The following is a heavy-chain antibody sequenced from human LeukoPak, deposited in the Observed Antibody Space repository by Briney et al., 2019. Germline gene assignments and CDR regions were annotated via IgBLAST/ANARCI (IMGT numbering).Heavy chain of an antibody. D-gene: IGHD3-16*01. V-gene: IGHV4-39*07. J-gene: IGHJ4*02. CDR2: INHSGST. Sequence: SETLSLTCTVSGGSISGSSYFWGWIRQPPGKGLEWIGEINHSGSTNYNPSLKSRVTISVDTSKNQFSLKLSSVTAADTAVYYCARRAGAYTHPYDYWGQGILVTVS. CDR1: GGSISGSSYF. CDR3: ARRAGAYTHPYDY.